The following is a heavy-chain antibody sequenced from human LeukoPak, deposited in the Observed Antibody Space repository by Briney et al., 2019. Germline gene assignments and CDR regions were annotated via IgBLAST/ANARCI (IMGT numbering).Heavy chain of an antibody. CDR3: ARRSGSYWYFDL. V-gene: IGHV4-59*08. D-gene: IGHD1-26*01. CDR1: GGSISSNY. Sequence: SETLSLTCTVSGGSISSNYWNWIRQPPGKGLEWVGHIHYSGSTNYNPSLKSRVTISLDTSKNQFSLKLSSVTAADTAVYYCARRSGSYWYFDLWGRGTLVTVFS. CDR2: IHYSGST. J-gene: IGHJ2*01.